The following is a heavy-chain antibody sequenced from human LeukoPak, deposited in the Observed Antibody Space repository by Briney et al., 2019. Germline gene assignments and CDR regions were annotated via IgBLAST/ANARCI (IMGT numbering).Heavy chain of an antibody. CDR1: GYTFTGYY. D-gene: IGHD1-26*01. CDR3: ATAVGAGEY. J-gene: IGHJ4*02. Sequence: GASVKVSCKASGYTFTGYYVNWVRQAPGQGLEWVGIVNPRDGTTTYAQKFQGRVSMTRDTSTSTVYMDLSSLRSEDTAVYYCATAVGAGEYWGQGTLVTVSS. V-gene: IGHV1-46*01. CDR2: VNPRDGTT.